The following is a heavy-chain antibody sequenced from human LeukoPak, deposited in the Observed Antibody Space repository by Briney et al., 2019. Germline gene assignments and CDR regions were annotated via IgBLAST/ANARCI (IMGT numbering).Heavy chain of an antibody. CDR2: ISYDGSNK. D-gene: IGHD3/OR15-3a*01. Sequence: GGSLRLSCVASGFTFSSSWMYWVCQAAEKGLEWVAVISYDGSNKYYADSVKGRFTISRDNSKNTLYLQMNSLRAEDTAVYYCAKERGHGHAFDIWGQGTMVTVSS. CDR1: GFTFSSSW. CDR3: AKERGHGHAFDI. V-gene: IGHV3-30*18. J-gene: IGHJ3*02.